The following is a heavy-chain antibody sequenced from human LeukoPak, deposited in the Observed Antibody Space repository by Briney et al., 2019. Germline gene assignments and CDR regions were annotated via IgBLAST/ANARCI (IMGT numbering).Heavy chain of an antibody. CDR3: ALRSGYYKSVDY. J-gene: IGHJ4*02. V-gene: IGHV4-34*08. Sequence: GSLRLSCAASGFTFSSYAMSWIRQPPGKGLEWIGEINHSGSTNYNPSLKSRVTISVDTSKNQFSLKLSSVTAADTAVYYCALRSGYYKSVDYWGQGTLVTVSS. CDR2: INHSGST. CDR1: GFTFSSYA. D-gene: IGHD3-3*01.